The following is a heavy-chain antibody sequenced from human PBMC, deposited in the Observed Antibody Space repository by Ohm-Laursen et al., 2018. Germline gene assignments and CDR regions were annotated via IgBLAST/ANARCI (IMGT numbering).Heavy chain of an antibody. Sequence: SLRLSCAASGFIVNSNHMSWVRQAPGKGLEWVSVINTEDQTFYLNSVKGRFSISRDNSKNTVYLQMNSLRVEDTAVYYCARGIVRGVTGPDYWGQGTLVTVPS. J-gene: IGHJ4*02. CDR2: INTEDQT. CDR1: GFIVNSNH. V-gene: IGHV3-66*01. CDR3: ARGIVRGVTGPDY. D-gene: IGHD1-14*01.